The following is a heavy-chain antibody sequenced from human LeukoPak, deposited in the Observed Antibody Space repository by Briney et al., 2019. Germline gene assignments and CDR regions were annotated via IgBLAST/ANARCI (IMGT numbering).Heavy chain of an antibody. J-gene: IGHJ4*02. Sequence: SETLSLTCAVYGGSFSGYYWSWIRQPPGKGLEWIGEINHSGSTNYNPSLKSRVTISVDTSKNQFSLKLSSVTAADTAVYYCARLYSYGPYYFDYWGQGTLVTVSS. CDR1: GGSFSGYY. V-gene: IGHV4-34*01. CDR2: INHSGST. CDR3: ARLYSYGPYYFDY. D-gene: IGHD5-18*01.